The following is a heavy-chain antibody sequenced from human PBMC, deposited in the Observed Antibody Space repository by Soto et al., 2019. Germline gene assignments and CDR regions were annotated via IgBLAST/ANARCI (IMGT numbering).Heavy chain of an antibody. CDR2: VNPNTGLT. CDR1: GYTFTAFY. Sequence: ASVKVSCKASGYTFTAFYMNWVRQAPGQGLEWMGWVNPNTGLTKYAQKLRDRVTMTRDTSINTAYMELSGLTSDDTAVYYCTTLRLDPWGQGTLVTVSS. CDR3: TTLRLDP. D-gene: IGHD6-25*01. V-gene: IGHV1-2*02. J-gene: IGHJ5*02.